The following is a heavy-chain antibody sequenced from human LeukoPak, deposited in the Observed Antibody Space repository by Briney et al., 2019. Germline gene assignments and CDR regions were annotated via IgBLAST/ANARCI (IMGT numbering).Heavy chain of an antibody. Sequence: SETLSLTCAVSGGSISSGGYSWTWIRQPPGKGLECIGHIYYSGTTYYNPSLKSRVTISLDTSKNQFSLRLTSVTAADTAVYYCARGSSSWLDYYIDVWAKGTTVTVSS. CDR2: IYYSGTT. J-gene: IGHJ6*03. CDR1: GGSISSGGYS. V-gene: IGHV4-30-4*07. D-gene: IGHD6-13*01. CDR3: ARGSSSWLDYYIDV.